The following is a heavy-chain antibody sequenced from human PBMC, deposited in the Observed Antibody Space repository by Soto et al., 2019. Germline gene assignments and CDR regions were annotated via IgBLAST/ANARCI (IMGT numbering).Heavy chain of an antibody. CDR1: GFTFSSYA. CDR3: AKDGPMAPD. J-gene: IGHJ4*02. V-gene: IGHV3-23*01. CDR2: IYSGDST. Sequence: GGSLRLSCAASGFTFSSYAMHWVRQAPGKGLEWLSVIYSGDSTYYADSVKGRFTISRDNSKNTLYLQMNSLRAEDTAVYYCAKDGPMAPDWGQGTLVTVSS. D-gene: IGHD3-10*01.